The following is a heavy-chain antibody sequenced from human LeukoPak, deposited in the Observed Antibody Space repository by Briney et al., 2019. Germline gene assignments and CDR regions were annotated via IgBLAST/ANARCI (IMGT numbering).Heavy chain of an antibody. CDR1: GFTVSSNY. CDR2: IYSGGST. CDR3: ARGGRDGYNSDY. J-gene: IGHJ4*02. Sequence: GGSLRLSCAASGFTVSSNYMSWVRQAPGKGLEWVSVIYSGGSTYYADSVKGRFTISRDNAKNSLYLQMNSLRAEDTAVYYCARGGRDGYNSDYWGQGTLVTVSS. D-gene: IGHD5-24*01. V-gene: IGHV3-53*01.